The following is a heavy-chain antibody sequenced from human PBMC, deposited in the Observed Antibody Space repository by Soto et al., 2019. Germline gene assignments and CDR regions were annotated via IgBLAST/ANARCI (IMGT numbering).Heavy chain of an antibody. CDR2: ISWNSVRI. CDR1: GFRFDDYA. D-gene: IGHD3-22*01. CDR3: ENARSYYSIDY. Sequence: GGSLRLSCAASGFRFDDYAMHWVRQAPGKGLEWVSGISWNSVRIGYVDSVKGRFTISRDNAQNSVYLQMNSLRVEDTALYYCENARSYYSIDYWGQGTLVTVSS. J-gene: IGHJ4*02. V-gene: IGHV3-9*01.